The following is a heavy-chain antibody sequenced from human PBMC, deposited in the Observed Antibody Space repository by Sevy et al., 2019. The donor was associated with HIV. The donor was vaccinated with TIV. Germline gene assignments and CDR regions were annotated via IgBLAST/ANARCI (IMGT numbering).Heavy chain of an antibody. J-gene: IGHJ6*02. V-gene: IGHV3-53*01. CDR2: IYSGGST. D-gene: IGHD2-21*01. Sequence: GGSLRLSCAASGFTVSSNYKSWVRQAPGKGLEWVSVIYSGGSTYYADSVKGRFTISRDNSKNTLYLQMNSLRAEDTAVYYCAREGAIGYYYYYGMDVWGQGTTVTVSS. CDR3: AREGAIGYYYYYGMDV. CDR1: GFTVSSNY.